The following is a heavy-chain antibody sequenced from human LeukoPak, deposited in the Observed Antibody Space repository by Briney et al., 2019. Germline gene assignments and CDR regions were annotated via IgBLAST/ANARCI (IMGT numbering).Heavy chain of an antibody. CDR2: INYSGST. V-gene: IGHV4-39*01. CDR1: GGSISSSSYY. Sequence: PSETLSLTCTVSGGSISSSSYYWGWVRQPPGKGLEWIGRINYSGSTYYNPSLKSRVTISVDTSKNQFSLKLSSVTAADTAVYYCARLTYYYDSSGYYFDYWGQGTLVTVSS. J-gene: IGHJ4*02. CDR3: ARLTYYYDSSGYYFDY. D-gene: IGHD3-22*01.